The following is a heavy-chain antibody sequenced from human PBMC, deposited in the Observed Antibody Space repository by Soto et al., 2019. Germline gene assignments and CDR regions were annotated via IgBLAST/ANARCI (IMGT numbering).Heavy chain of an antibody. J-gene: IGHJ5*01. CDR2: VHGGGST. Sequence: GSLTLSCAASGFTVSNNHMTWVPEAAGKGLELVSFVHGGGSTSYADSVKGRFTISRDNAQNSVLLQMNGLIDEDTGVYYRAIDADDLMTTYYYWFDTWGQGRPFTISS. CDR1: GFTVSNNH. CDR3: AIDADDLMTTYYYWFDT. D-gene: IGHD3-9*01. V-gene: IGHV3-53*01.